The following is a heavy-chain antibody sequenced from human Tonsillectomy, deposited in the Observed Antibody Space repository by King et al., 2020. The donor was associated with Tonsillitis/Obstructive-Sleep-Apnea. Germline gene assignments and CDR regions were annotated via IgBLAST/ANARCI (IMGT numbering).Heavy chain of an antibody. D-gene: IGHD2-2*01. CDR1: GFTFSNAW. J-gene: IGHJ6*03. V-gene: IGHV3-15*01. CDR2: IKSKTDGGTT. CDR3: TTEGYCSSTSCYFFYYYYYMDV. Sequence: VQLVEAGGGLVKPGGSLRLSCAASGFTFSNAWRSWVRQAPGKGLEWVCRIKSKTDGGTTYYAAPVKGRFTISRDVLKNTLYLQMNSLKTEDTAVYYCTTEGYCSSTSCYFFYYYYYMDVWGKGTTVTVSS.